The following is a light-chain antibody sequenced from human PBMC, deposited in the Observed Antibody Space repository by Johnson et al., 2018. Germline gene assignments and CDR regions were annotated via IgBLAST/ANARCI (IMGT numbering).Light chain of an antibody. CDR1: SSNIGNNY. CDR3: GTWDSSLSAGNV. Sequence: QSVLTQPPSVSAAPGQTVTISCSGSSSNIGNNYVSWYQQLPGTAPKLLIYENNKRPSGIPDRFSGSKSGTSATLGITGLQTGDEAEYYCGTWDSSLSAGNVFGTGTKFTVL. J-gene: IGLJ1*01. CDR2: ENN. V-gene: IGLV1-51*02.